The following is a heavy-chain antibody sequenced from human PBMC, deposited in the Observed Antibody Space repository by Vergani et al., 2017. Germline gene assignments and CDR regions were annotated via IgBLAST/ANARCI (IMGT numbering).Heavy chain of an antibody. Sequence: EVQLVESGGGLVQPGGSLRLSCAASGFTFSSYSMNWVRQAPGKGLEWVSYISSSSSTIYYADSVKGRFTISRDNAKNSLYLQMNSLRDEDTAVYYCARDPGHCSGGSCSKLIYYYGMDVWGQGTTVTVSS. J-gene: IGHJ6*02. D-gene: IGHD2-15*01. CDR2: ISSSSSTI. V-gene: IGHV3-48*02. CDR3: ARDPGHCSGGSCSKLIYYYGMDV. CDR1: GFTFSSYS.